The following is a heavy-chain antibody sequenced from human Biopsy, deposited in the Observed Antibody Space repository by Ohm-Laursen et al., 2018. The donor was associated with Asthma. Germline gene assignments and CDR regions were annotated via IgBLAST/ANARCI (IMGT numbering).Heavy chain of an antibody. CDR2: HDHEEGGT. CDR3: ASDFPKDYVRYNFQF. Sequence: GASAKVSCKISGYSLTDLSMHWVRQAPGQGLEWMGGHDHEEGGTVNARRFQGRVTMTEDTSTDTAYMELSSLSSDDTAVYYCASDFPKDYVRYNFQFWGQGTLVTVSS. D-gene: IGHD4-17*01. CDR1: GYSLTDLS. J-gene: IGHJ4*02. V-gene: IGHV1-24*01.